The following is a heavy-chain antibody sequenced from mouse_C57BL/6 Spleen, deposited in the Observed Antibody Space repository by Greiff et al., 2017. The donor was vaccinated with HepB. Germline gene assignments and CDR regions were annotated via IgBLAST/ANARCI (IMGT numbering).Heavy chain of an antibody. Sequence: QVQLQQSGPELVKPGASVKISCKASGYAFSSSWMNWVKQRPGKGLEWIGRIYPGDGDTNYNGKFKGKATLTADKSTSTAYMQLSSLTSEDSAVYFCARWLGRRYFDYWGQGTTLTVSS. CDR1: GYAFSSSW. J-gene: IGHJ2*01. D-gene: IGHD4-1*01. CDR3: ARWLGRRYFDY. CDR2: IYPGDGDT. V-gene: IGHV1-82*01.